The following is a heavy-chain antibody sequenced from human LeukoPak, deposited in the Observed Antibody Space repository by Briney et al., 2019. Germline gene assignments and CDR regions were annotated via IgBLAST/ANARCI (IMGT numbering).Heavy chain of an antibody. J-gene: IGHJ1*01. V-gene: IGHV3-23*01. Sequence: PGGSLRLSCAASGFVFSTYAMNWVRQAPGTGLEWVSTICSSGDSTYYADSVKGRFTTSRDNSKNTLYLQMNSLRAEDTAVYYYAKDQGYYGSGSYKEYSQHWGQGTLVTVSS. D-gene: IGHD3-10*01. CDR2: ICSSGDST. CDR3: AKDQGYYGSGSYKEYSQH. CDR1: GFVFSTYA.